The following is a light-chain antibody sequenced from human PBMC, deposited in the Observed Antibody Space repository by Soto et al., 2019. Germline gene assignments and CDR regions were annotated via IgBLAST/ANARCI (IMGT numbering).Light chain of an antibody. CDR1: QSISLF. Sequence: DIQMTQSPSSLSASVGDTVTITCRASQSISLFLNWYQQQPGKAPKLLIYAASSLQSGVPSRFTGNGSGTDFTLTISSLQPEDFATYYCHQTDSIPETFGQGTKVEIK. CDR3: HQTDSIPET. J-gene: IGKJ1*01. V-gene: IGKV1-39*01. CDR2: AAS.